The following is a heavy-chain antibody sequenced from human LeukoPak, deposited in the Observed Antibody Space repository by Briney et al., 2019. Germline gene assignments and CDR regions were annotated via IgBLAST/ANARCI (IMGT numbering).Heavy chain of an antibody. D-gene: IGHD5-24*01. Sequence: PGGSLRLSCAASGFTLSGYVMHWVRQAPGKGPESVSAITSNGDTTYYASSVKGRFTISRDNSKNTLYLQMGSLGTEDTAVYYCARENGGGSDYWGQGTLVTVSS. CDR2: ITSNGDTT. J-gene: IGHJ4*02. CDR1: GFTLSGYV. CDR3: ARENGGGSDY. V-gene: IGHV3-64*01.